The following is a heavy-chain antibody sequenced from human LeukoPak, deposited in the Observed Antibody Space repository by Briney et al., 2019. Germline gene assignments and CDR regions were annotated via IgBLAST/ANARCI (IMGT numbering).Heavy chain of an antibody. Sequence: PSQTLSLTCTVSGGSISSGSYYWSWIRQPAGKGLEWIGRIYTSGSTNYNPSLKSRVTISIDKSKSQFSLKLTSVTAADTAVYYCGAGDSYYFDYWGQGTLVTVSS. J-gene: IGHJ4*02. CDR1: GGSISSGSYY. CDR3: GAGDSYYFDY. CDR2: IYTSGST. D-gene: IGHD4-17*01. V-gene: IGHV4-61*02.